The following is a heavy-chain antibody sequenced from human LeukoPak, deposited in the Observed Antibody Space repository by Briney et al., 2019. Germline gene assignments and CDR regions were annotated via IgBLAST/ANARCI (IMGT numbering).Heavy chain of an antibody. J-gene: IGHJ6*02. CDR2: IYHSGST. D-gene: IGHD2-2*01. CDR3: ARDRVIVPAASGDYYYGMDV. CDR1: GGSISSGGYS. Sequence: SETLSLTCAVSGGSISSGGYSWSWLRQPPGKGLEWIGYIYHSGSTYYNPSLKSRVTISVDRSKNQFSLKLSSVTAADTAVYYCARDRVIVPAASGDYYYGMDVWGQGTTVTVSS. V-gene: IGHV4-30-2*01.